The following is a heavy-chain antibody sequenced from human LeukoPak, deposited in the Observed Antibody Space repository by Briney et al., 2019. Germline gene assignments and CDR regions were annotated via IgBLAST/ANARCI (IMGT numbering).Heavy chain of an antibody. J-gene: IGHJ3*02. CDR2: IKTDGSEK. D-gene: IGHD3-10*02. V-gene: IGHV3-7*03. CDR1: GFIFSNYW. CDR3: VSAVRGSSFAI. Sequence: GGSVRLSCAASGFIFSNYWMGWVRQAPGKGLESLANIKTDGSEKYYVDSVKGRFSISRDNAKNSLYLQTNSLRAEDTAVYYCVSAVRGSSFAICGQGTKVTVSS.